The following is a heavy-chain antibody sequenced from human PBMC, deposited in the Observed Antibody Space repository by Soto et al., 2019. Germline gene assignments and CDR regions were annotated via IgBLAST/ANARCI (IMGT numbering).Heavy chain of an antibody. Sequence: EVQLVESGGVVVQPGGSLRLSCAASGFTFDDYTMHWVRQAPGKGLECVSLISWDGGSPYYADSVKGRFTISRDNSKNSLYLQKNSLRTEDKALYYCAKDREYCSSTSCYELDVWGQGTTVTVSS. CDR2: ISWDGGSP. CDR3: AKDREYCSSTSCYELDV. J-gene: IGHJ6*02. CDR1: GFTFDDYT. V-gene: IGHV3-43*01. D-gene: IGHD2-2*01.